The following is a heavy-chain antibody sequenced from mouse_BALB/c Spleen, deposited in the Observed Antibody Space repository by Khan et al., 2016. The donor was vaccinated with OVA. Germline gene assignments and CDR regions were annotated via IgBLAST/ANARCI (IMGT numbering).Heavy chain of an antibody. CDR2: INTHSGVP. CDR1: GYTFTAAG. V-gene: IGHV9-4*02. J-gene: IGHJ4*01. D-gene: IGHD2-14*01. Sequence: QIQLVQSGPELKKPGETVRISCKASGYTFTAAGIQWVQKMPGKGLKWIGWINTHSGVPKYAEDFKGRFAFSLEISVSTAYLQLTNRKNEDTATYFCARGGAAYYRNDGGAMEYWGQGTPVTVSS. CDR3: ARGGAAYYRNDGGAMEY.